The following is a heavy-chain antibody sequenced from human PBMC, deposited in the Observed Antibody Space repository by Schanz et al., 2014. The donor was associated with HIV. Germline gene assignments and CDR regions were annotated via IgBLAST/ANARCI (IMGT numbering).Heavy chain of an antibody. D-gene: IGHD1-7*01. V-gene: IGHV1-46*01. CDR2: INPSGGSP. CDR1: GYTFTSYY. J-gene: IGHJ5*02. CDR3: ARDGGTWWFDP. Sequence: QVQLVQSGAEVKKPGASVKVSCKASGYTFTSYYMHWVRQAPGQGLEWMGIINPSGGSPTYAQKFQGRVTMTRDTSTSTVYMEVSSLRSEDTAVYYCARDGGTWWFDPWGQGTLVTVSS.